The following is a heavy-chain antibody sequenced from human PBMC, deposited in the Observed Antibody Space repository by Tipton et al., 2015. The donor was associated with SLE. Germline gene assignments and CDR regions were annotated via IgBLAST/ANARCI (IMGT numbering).Heavy chain of an antibody. Sequence: GLVKPSGTLSLTCTVSGGSISGHYWSWIRQSPGKELEWIGYIHYSGSTNYNPSLQSRVSMSVDTSKNQFSLKIKSVTGADTALYYCARGRSYYDVWGQYSHFDTWGQGTLVTVSS. V-gene: IGHV4-59*11. CDR1: GGSISGHY. CDR2: IHYSGST. CDR3: ARGRSYYDVWGQYSHFDT. J-gene: IGHJ4*02. D-gene: IGHD3-3*01.